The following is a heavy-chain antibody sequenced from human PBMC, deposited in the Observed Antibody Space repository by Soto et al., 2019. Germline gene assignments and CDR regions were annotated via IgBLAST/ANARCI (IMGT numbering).Heavy chain of an antibody. CDR3: AKVDVAGTGGYFEY. Sequence: PGGSLRLSCGASCFSLIPYLMSCVRQAPWKGLEWLANINQDGSERNYVDSVRGRFTISRDNAQNSVFLQMNSLRAEDMAVYYCAKVDVAGTGGYFEYWGQGTMVTVSS. D-gene: IGHD6-19*01. CDR1: CFSLIPYL. V-gene: IGHV3-7*03. J-gene: IGHJ4*02. CDR2: INQDGSER.